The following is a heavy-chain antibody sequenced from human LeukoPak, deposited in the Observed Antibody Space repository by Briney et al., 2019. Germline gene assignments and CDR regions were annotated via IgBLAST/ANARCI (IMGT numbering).Heavy chain of an antibody. CDR2: IRYDGSNK. CDR3: AKFGYCSGGSCLDY. CDR1: GFTFSSYG. J-gene: IGHJ4*02. D-gene: IGHD2-15*01. Sequence: GGSLRLSCAASGFTFSSYGMHWVRQAPGKGLEWVAFIRYDGSNKYYADSVKGRFTISRDNSKNTLYLQMNSLRAEGTAVYYCAKFGYCSGGSCLDYWGQGTLVTVSS. V-gene: IGHV3-30*02.